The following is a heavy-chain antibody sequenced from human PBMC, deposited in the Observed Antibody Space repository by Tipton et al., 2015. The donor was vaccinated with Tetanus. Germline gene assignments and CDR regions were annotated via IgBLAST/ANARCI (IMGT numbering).Heavy chain of an antibody. CDR2: IYSPGTT. CDR3: ARDGGNYFYYGMNV. Sequence: TLSLTCSVSGVSIKGGGFYWTWIRQPPGKGLEWIGYIYSPGTTSYAQSLRGRATISFDSVKNHFSLSLSSVTAADTAMYYCARDGGNYFYYGMNVWGQGAAVTFSS. V-gene: IGHV4-31*03. CDR1: GVSIKGGGFY. J-gene: IGHJ6*02.